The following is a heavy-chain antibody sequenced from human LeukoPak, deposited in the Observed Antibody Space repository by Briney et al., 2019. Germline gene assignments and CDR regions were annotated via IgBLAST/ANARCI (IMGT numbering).Heavy chain of an antibody. D-gene: IGHD3-10*01. Sequence: GRSLRLSCAASGFTFSSYGMHWVRQAPGKGLEWVAVIWYDGSNKYYADSVKGRFTISRDNSKNTLYLQMNSLRAEDTAVYYCARDIIPTGGPENYFDSGGQGTLVTVS. V-gene: IGHV3-33*01. CDR2: IWYDGSNK. J-gene: IGHJ4*02. CDR3: ARDIIPTGGPENYFDS. CDR1: GFTFSSYG.